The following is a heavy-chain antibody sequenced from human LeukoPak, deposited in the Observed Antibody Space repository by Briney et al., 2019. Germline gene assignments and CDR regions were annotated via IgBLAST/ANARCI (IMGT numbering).Heavy chain of an antibody. J-gene: IGHJ4*02. Sequence: ASVKVSCKASGYTFTGYYMHWVRQAPGQGLEWMGWINPNSGGTNYAQKLQGRVTMTTDTSTSTAYMELRSLRFDDTAVYYCARSPTKRVTEDYWGQGTLVTVSS. CDR1: GYTFTGYY. V-gene: IGHV1-2*02. CDR3: ARSPTKRVTEDY. CDR2: INPNSGGT. D-gene: IGHD2-2*01.